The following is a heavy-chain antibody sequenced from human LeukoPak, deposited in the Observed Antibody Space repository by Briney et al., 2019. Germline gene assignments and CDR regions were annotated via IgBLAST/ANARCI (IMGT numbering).Heavy chain of an antibody. CDR3: AKGWVSSSWKGFGY. J-gene: IGHJ4*02. Sequence: QPGGSLRLSCAASGFAFSSYGMHWVRQAPGKGLEWVAVISYDGSNKYYADSVKGRFTISRDNSKNTLYLQMNSLRAEDTAVYYCAKGWVSSSWKGFGYWGQGTLVTVSS. D-gene: IGHD6-13*01. V-gene: IGHV3-30*18. CDR2: ISYDGSNK. CDR1: GFAFSSYG.